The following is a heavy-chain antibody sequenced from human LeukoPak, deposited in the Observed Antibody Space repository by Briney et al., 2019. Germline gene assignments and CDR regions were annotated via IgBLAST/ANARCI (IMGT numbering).Heavy chain of an antibody. D-gene: IGHD3-10*01. CDR2: ISYDGSNK. Sequence: GGSLRLSCAASGFTFSNYGMHWVRQAPGKGLEWVAVISYDGSNKYYAESVKGRFTISRDNSKNTLYLQMNSLRAEDTAVYYCAKGRIGGLTIDYWGQGTLVTVSS. J-gene: IGHJ4*02. V-gene: IGHV3-30*18. CDR1: GFTFSNYG. CDR3: AKGRIGGLTIDY.